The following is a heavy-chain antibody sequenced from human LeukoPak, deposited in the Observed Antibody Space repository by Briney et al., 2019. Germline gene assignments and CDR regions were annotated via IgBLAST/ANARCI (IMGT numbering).Heavy chain of an antibody. V-gene: IGHV3-30-3*01. J-gene: IGHJ4*02. D-gene: IGHD5-12*01. CDR3: ARGRNLVATSGYFDY. Sequence: GGSLRLSCAASGLTFSSYAMHWVRQAPGKGLEWVATISYDGSNEYYADSVKGRFTISRDNSKETLYLQMNSLRAEDTAVYYCARGRNLVATSGYFDYWGQGTLVTVSS. CDR2: ISYDGSNE. CDR1: GLTFSSYA.